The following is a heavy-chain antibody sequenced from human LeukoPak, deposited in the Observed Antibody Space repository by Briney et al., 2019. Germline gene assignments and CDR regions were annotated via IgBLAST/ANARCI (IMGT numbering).Heavy chain of an antibody. CDR2: IKSKTDGGTT. Sequence: GGSLRLSCAASGFTFSSVSMNWVRQAPGKGLEWVGRIKSKTDGGTTDYSAPVKGRFTISRDDSKHTLYLQMNSLKTEDTAVYYCTTLPDSGIAVAGLFDYWGQGTLVTVSS. CDR3: TTLPDSGIAVAGLFDY. CDR1: GFTFSSVS. J-gene: IGHJ4*02. D-gene: IGHD6-19*01. V-gene: IGHV3-15*01.